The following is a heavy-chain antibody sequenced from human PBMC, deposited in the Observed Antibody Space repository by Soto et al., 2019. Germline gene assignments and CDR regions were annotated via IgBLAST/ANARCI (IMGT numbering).Heavy chain of an antibody. CDR3: ARAPGGITIFGVALDF. J-gene: IGHJ3*01. Sequence: GASVKVSCKASGGTFSSYTISWVRQAPGQGLEWMGRIIPILGIANYAQKFQGRVTITADKSTSTAYMELSSLRSEDTAVYYCARAPGGITIFGVALDFWGQGTMVTVSS. CDR2: IIPILGIA. V-gene: IGHV1-69*02. CDR1: GGTFSSYT. D-gene: IGHD3-3*01.